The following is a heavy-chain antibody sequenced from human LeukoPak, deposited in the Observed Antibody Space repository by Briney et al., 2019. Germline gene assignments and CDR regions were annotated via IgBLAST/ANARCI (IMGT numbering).Heavy chain of an antibody. V-gene: IGHV4-39*07. Sequence: SETLSLSCTVSGGSISSSSYYWGWIRQPPGKGLEWIGSIYYSGSTYYNPSLKSRVTISVDTSKNQFSLKLSSVTAADTAVYYCASDRVGSTNAFDIWGQGTMVTVSS. D-gene: IGHD1-26*01. J-gene: IGHJ3*02. CDR1: GGSISSSSYY. CDR3: ASDRVGSTNAFDI. CDR2: IYYSGST.